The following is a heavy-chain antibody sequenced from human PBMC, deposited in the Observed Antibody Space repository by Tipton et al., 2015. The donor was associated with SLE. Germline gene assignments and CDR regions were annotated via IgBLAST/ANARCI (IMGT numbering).Heavy chain of an antibody. V-gene: IGHV4-59*08. CDR3: ARSSSGYYVDY. CDR1: GGSISSYY. CDR2: IYYSGST. J-gene: IGHJ4*02. Sequence: TLSLTCTVSGGSISSYYWSWIRQPPGKGLEWIGYIYYSGSTNYNPPLKSRVTISVDTSKNQFSRRLSSVTAADTAVYYCARSSSGYYVDYWGQGTLVTVSS. D-gene: IGHD3-22*01.